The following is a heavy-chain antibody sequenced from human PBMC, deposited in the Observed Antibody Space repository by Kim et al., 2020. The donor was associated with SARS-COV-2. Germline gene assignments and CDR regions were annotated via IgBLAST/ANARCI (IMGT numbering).Heavy chain of an antibody. D-gene: IGHD6-13*01. CDR1: GFTFDDYA. J-gene: IGHJ4*02. V-gene: IGHV3-9*01. Sequence: GGSLRLSCAVSGFTFDDYAMHWVRQAPGKGLEWVSGISWNSGNMGYADSVKGRFSISRDNAKNSLYLEMNSLRTEDTALYYCAKDITRIVAAGCFDYWGQGTLVTVSS. CDR2: ISWNSGNM. CDR3: AKDITRIVAAGCFDY.